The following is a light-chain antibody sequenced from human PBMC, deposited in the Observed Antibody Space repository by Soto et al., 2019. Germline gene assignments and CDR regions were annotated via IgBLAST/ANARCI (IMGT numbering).Light chain of an antibody. CDR2: DAS. Sequence: EIVLTQSPATLSLSPGERATLSCRASQSVSSYLAWYQQKPGQAPRLLIFDASNRATGIPARFSGSGSGTDFTLTISSLEPEDFAIYYCQQRSNWPPKLTYGGGTKVEIK. J-gene: IGKJ4*01. CDR3: QQRSNWPPKLT. V-gene: IGKV3-11*01. CDR1: QSVSSY.